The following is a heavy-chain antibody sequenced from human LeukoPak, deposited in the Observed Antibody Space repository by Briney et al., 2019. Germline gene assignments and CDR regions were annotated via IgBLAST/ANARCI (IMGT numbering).Heavy chain of an antibody. Sequence: PSETLSLTCTVSGDSISNYYWTWIRQPPGKGLEWIGYINYSGNTTYNPSLKRRVTISVDTSKNQFSLRLSSVTAADTAVYYCARERLYQLRPWYFDLWGRGTLVTVSS. CDR3: ARERLYQLRPWYFDL. V-gene: IGHV4-59*01. D-gene: IGHD2-2*01. CDR2: INYSGNT. J-gene: IGHJ2*01. CDR1: GDSISNYY.